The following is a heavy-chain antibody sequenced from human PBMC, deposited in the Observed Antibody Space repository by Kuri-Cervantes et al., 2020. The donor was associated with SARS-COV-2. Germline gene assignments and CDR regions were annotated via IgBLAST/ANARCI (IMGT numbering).Heavy chain of an antibody. J-gene: IGHJ6*02. CDR2: INPNSGGT. Sequence: ASVKVSCKASGYTFSSYYMYWVRQAPGQGLEWMGWINPNSGGTNYAQKFQGWVTMTRDTSISTAYMELSRLRSDDTAVYYCARASVRGIIITYHSYGMDVWGQGTTVTVSS. D-gene: IGHD3-10*01. V-gene: IGHV1-2*04. CDR3: ARASVRGIIITYHSYGMDV. CDR1: GYTFSSYY.